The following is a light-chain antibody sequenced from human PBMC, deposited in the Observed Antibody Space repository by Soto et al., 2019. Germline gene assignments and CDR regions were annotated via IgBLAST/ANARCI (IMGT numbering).Light chain of an antibody. CDR3: QQYNNWPWT. CDR2: GAS. J-gene: IGKJ1*01. V-gene: IGKV3-15*01. Sequence: EIELTQYRGTLTSSAVGRSYVSCMASQSISDTLAWYQQKPGQPPRLLIYGASTRAPGLPARFSGSGSGTDFTLTSSSRLSDDLAFYYWQQYNNWPWTFGQGTKVDIK. CDR1: QSISDT.